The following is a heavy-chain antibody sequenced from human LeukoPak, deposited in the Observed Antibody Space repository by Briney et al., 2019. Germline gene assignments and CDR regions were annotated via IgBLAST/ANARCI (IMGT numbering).Heavy chain of an antibody. J-gene: IGHJ4*02. CDR2: FDPEDGET. Sequence: ASVKVSCKVSGYTLTELSMHWVRQAPGKGLEWMGGFDPEDGETIYAQKFQGRVTMTEDTSTDTAYMELSSLRSEDTAVYYCATSSGSGSYFFGEHAYWGQGTLVTVSS. D-gene: IGHD3-10*01. CDR1: GYTLTELS. V-gene: IGHV1-24*01. CDR3: ATSSGSGSYFFGEHAY.